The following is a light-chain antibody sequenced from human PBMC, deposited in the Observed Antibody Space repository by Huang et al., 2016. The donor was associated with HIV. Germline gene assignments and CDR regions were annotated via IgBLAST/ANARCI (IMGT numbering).Light chain of an antibody. Sequence: DIQMTQSPSSLSASVGEKITITCRASQDVNSFLSWYQQKPGTAPKLLIHTASNLQNGVSSRFSGSGFGTDFTLTINDLQPDDVATYYCQQSYNAFYTFGQGTKLEI. CDR1: QDVNSF. V-gene: IGKV1-39*01. J-gene: IGKJ2*01. CDR2: TAS. CDR3: QQSYNAFYT.